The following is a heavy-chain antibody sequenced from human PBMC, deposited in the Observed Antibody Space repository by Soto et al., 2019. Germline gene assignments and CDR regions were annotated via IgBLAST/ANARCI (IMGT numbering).Heavy chain of an antibody. D-gene: IGHD1-1*01. CDR3: VRDGTKTLRDWFDP. Sequence: ETLSLTCTVSGASISGFYWSWMRKSAGKGLEWIGRIYATGTTDYNPSLKSRVMMSVDTSKKQFSLKLRSVTAADTAVYYCVRDGTKTLRDWFDPWGQGISVTVSS. J-gene: IGHJ5*02. CDR1: GASISGFY. V-gene: IGHV4-4*07. CDR2: IYATGTT.